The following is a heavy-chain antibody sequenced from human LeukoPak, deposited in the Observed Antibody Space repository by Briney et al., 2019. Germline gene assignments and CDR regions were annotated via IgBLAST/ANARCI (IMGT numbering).Heavy chain of an antibody. CDR3: AKDDNDSSGYGDY. Sequence: GGSLRLSCAASGFTFSSYGMHWVRQAPGKGLEWVAVISYDGSNKYYADSVKGRFTISRDNSKNTLYLQMNSLRAEDTAVYYCAKDDNDSSGYGDYWGQRTLVTVSS. CDR1: GFTFSSYG. D-gene: IGHD3-22*01. J-gene: IGHJ4*02. CDR2: ISYDGSNK. V-gene: IGHV3-30*18.